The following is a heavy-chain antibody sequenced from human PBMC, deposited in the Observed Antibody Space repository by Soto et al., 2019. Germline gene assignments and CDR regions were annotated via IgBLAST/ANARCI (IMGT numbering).Heavy chain of an antibody. CDR2: INHSGST. V-gene: IGHV4-34*01. D-gene: IGHD2-8*01. Sequence: QVQLQQWGAGLLKPSETLSLTCAVYGGSFSGYYWSWIRQPPGKGLEWIGEINHSGSTNYNPSLNSRVTISVDTSKNQYSLKLSSVTAADTAVYSCARGRGRNGYWGQGTLVTVSS. CDR1: GGSFSGYY. CDR3: ARGRGRNGY. J-gene: IGHJ4*02.